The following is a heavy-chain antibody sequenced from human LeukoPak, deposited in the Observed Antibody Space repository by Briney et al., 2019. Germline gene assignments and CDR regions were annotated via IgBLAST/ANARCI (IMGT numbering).Heavy chain of an antibody. Sequence: SQTLSLTCAISGDSVSSNSAAWNWIRQSPSRGLEWLGRTYYRTKWYNDYAVSVKSRITINPDTSKNQFSLQLNSVTPEDTAVYYCARVPRRDCSGGSYYRAQGLHFDYWGQGTLVTVSS. CDR1: GDSVSSNSAA. J-gene: IGHJ4*02. CDR2: TYYRTKWYN. CDR3: ARVPRRDCSGGSYYRAQGLHFDY. V-gene: IGHV6-1*01. D-gene: IGHD2-15*01.